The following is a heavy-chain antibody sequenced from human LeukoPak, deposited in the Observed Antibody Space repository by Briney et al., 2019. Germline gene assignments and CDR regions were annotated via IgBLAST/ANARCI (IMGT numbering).Heavy chain of an antibody. CDR1: GFTFSNAW. CDR3: TSPYSYGSGSYL. D-gene: IGHD3-10*01. CDR2: IKSKTDGGTT. V-gene: IGHV3-15*01. J-gene: IGHJ4*02. Sequence: PGGSLRLSCAASGFTFSNAWMSWVRQAPGKGLEWVGRIKSKTDGGTTEYAAPVKGTFTISRDDAKNTLYLQMNSLKTEDTAVYYRTSPYSYGSGSYLWGQGTLVTVSS.